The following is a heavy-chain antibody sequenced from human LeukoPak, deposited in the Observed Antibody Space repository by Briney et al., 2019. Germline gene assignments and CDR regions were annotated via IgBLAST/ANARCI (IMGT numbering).Heavy chain of an antibody. J-gene: IGHJ5*02. D-gene: IGHD2-2*01. CDR1: GGSISSYY. Sequence: SETLSLTCTVSGGSISSYYWTWIRQPPGKGLEWIGYIYYSGSTYYNPSLKSRVTISVDTSKNQFSLKLSSVTAADTAVYYCARGEGYCSSTSCSGNWFDPWGQGTLVTVSS. V-gene: IGHV4-59*08. CDR2: IYYSGST. CDR3: ARGEGYCSSTSCSGNWFDP.